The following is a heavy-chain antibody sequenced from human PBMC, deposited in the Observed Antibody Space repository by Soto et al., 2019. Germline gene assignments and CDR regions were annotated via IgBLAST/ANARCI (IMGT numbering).Heavy chain of an antibody. V-gene: IGHV3-33*01. CDR2: MWFDGSEK. J-gene: IGHJ3*02. CDR1: GFTFSTHG. CDR3: ARLYCSADSCYSVGAFDI. D-gene: IGHD2-15*01. Sequence: QVQLVESGGGVVQPGRSLRLSCAASGFTFSTHGMHWVRQAPGKGLEWVALMWFDGSEKYYGDSVKGRFTISRDNSKNTLYLQMNSLSAEDTAVYYCARLYCSADSCYSVGAFDIRGQGTMVTVS.